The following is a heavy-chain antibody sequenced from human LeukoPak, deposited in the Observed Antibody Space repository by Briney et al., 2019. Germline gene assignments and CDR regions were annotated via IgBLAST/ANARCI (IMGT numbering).Heavy chain of an antibody. CDR1: GGSISSSSYY. CDR3: ARVPEGGWYYFDY. D-gene: IGHD6-19*01. V-gene: IGHV4-61*05. CDR2: IYTSGST. Sequence: SETLSLTCTVSGGSISSSSYYWGWIRQPPGKGLEWIGRIYTSGSTNYNPSLKSRVTMSVDTSKNQFSLKLSSVTAADTAVYYCARVPEGGWYYFDYWGQGTLVTVSS. J-gene: IGHJ4*02.